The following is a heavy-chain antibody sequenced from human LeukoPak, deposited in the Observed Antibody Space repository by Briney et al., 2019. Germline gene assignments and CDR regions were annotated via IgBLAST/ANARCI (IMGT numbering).Heavy chain of an antibody. Sequence: SETLSLTCAVSGYSISSGYYWGWIRQPPGKGLEWIGSIYHSGSTYYNPSLKSRVTISVDTSKNQFSLKLSSVTAADTAVYYCARGHYGDYAWGQGTLVTVS. V-gene: IGHV4-38-2*01. J-gene: IGHJ5*02. CDR1: GYSISSGYY. CDR3: ARGHYGDYA. CDR2: IYHSGST. D-gene: IGHD4-17*01.